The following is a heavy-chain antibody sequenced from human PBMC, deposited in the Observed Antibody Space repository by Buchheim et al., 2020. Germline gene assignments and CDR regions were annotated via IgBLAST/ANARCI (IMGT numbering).Heavy chain of an antibody. J-gene: IGHJ4*02. CDR2: ISPRSTYT. D-gene: IGHD3-3*01. V-gene: IGHV3-11*06. CDR3: VGRRYDVSGYYYFDQ. Sequence: VQLVESGGGLVKPGGSLRLSCGASGFIFSEFYMTWIRQSPGQGLEWLSYISPRSTYTDYADSVKDRFTISRDNAKNSLFLQMNSLRVDDTAVYCCVGRRYDVSGYYYFDQWGQGTL. CDR1: GFIFSEFY.